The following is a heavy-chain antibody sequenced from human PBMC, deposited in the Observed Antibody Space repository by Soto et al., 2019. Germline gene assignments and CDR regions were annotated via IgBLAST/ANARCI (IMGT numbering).Heavy chain of an antibody. CDR3: AAVLFLSMFRYGSGSFDI. CDR2: IVVGSGNT. CDR1: GFTFTGSA. J-gene: IGHJ3*02. D-gene: IGHD3-10*02. Sequence: SVKVSCKAPGFTFTGSAMQWVRQARGQRLEWIGWIVVGSGNTNYAQKFQERVTITRDMSTSTAYMELSSLRSEDTAVYYCAAVLFLSMFRYGSGSFDIWGKGTMVTGSS. V-gene: IGHV1-58*02.